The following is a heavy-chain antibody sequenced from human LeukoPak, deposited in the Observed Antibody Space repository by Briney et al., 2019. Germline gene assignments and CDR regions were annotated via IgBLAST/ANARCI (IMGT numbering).Heavy chain of an antibody. CDR3: ANAENNVVDMFDS. D-gene: IGHD2-15*01. V-gene: IGHV3-23*01. CDR2: ISGDGGYT. Sequence: PGGSLRLSCAASGFTFSSYGMHWVRQAPGKGLEWVSAISGDGGYTYYADSVKGRFTISRDNSKNTLYLQMNSLRAEDTAVYFCANAENNVVDMFDSWGQGTLVTVSS. CDR1: GFTFSSYG. J-gene: IGHJ4*02.